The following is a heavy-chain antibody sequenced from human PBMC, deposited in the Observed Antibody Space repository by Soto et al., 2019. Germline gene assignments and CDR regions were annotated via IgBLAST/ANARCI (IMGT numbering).Heavy chain of an antibody. D-gene: IGHD6-19*01. V-gene: IGHV4-61*08. CDR2: VYYTGST. CDR1: GGSISSGGYS. Sequence: SETLSLTCAVSGGSISSGGYSWSWIRQPPGKGLEWLGYVYYTGSTNYSPSLRSRVSISVDTSKNEFSLRLSSVTAADTAVYFCARSVAVPGAHIDYWGQGTQVTVSS. J-gene: IGHJ4*02. CDR3: ARSVAVPGAHIDY.